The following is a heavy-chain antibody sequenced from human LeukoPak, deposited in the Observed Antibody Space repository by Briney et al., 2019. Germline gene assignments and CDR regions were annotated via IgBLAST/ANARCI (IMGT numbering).Heavy chain of an antibody. D-gene: IGHD2-15*01. J-gene: IGHJ6*03. Sequence: SETLSLTCAVSGGSIISGNWWSWVRQSPGKGLEWIGEVYRSGSTNFNPSLKSRVTISVDTSKNQFSLKLSSVTAADTAVYYCARTSEGYCSGGSCWDFYYYMDVWGKGTTVTVSS. V-gene: IGHV4-4*02. CDR2: VYRSGST. CDR3: ARTSEGYCSGGSCWDFYYYMDV. CDR1: GGSIISGNW.